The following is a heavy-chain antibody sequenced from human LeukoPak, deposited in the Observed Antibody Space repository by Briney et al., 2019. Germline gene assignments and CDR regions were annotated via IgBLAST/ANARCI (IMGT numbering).Heavy chain of an antibody. D-gene: IGHD6-19*01. V-gene: IGHV4-4*07. J-gene: IGHJ4*02. CDR1: GGSFSGYY. CDR3: ARERPSIAVAGTLIDY. CDR2: IYTSGST. Sequence: SETLSLTCAVYGGSFSGYYWSWIRQPAGKGLEWIGRIYTSGSTNYNPSLKSRVTMSVDTSKNQFSLKLSSVTAADTAVYYCARERPSIAVAGTLIDYWGQGTLVTVSS.